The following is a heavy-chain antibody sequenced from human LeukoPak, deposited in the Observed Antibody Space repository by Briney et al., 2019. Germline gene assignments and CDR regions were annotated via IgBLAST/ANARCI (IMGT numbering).Heavy chain of an antibody. J-gene: IGHJ4*02. V-gene: IGHV3-7*01. Sequence: GGSLRLSCAASGFTFSNVWMAWVRQAPGKGLEWVANINQDGSTKQYVDSVRGRFTISRDNAKNSLYLQMNSLTAEDTGLYHCARDMKGNFDYWGQGPLVTVSS. CDR2: INQDGSTK. CDR3: ARDMKGNFDY. D-gene: IGHD3-10*01. CDR1: GFTFSNVW.